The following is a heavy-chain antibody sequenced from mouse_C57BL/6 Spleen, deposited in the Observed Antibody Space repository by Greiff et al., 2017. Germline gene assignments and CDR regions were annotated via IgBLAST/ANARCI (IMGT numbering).Heavy chain of an antibody. V-gene: IGHV1-64*01. J-gene: IGHJ4*01. CDR3: AREYGYYDARDY. D-gene: IGHD2-2*01. Sequence: VKLQQSGAELVKPGASVKLSCKASGYTFTSYWMHWVKQRPGQGLEWIGMIHPNSGSTNYNEKFKSKATLTVDKSSRTAYMQLSSLTSEDSAVYYGAREYGYYDARDYWGQGTSVTVSS. CDR2: IHPNSGST. CDR1: GYTFTSYW.